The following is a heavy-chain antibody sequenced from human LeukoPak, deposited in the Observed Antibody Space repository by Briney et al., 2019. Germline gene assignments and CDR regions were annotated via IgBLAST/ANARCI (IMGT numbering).Heavy chain of an antibody. J-gene: IGHJ3*02. CDR1: GFTFSSYA. CDR2: ISGSGGST. V-gene: IGHV3-23*01. Sequence: PGGSLRLSCAASGFTFSSYAMSWVRQAPGKGLEWVSAISGSGGSTYYADSVKGRFTISRDNSKNTLYLQMNSLRAEDTAVYYCAKVSIFGVVIIKASAFDIWGQGTMITVSS. D-gene: IGHD3-3*02. CDR3: AKVSIFGVVIIKASAFDI.